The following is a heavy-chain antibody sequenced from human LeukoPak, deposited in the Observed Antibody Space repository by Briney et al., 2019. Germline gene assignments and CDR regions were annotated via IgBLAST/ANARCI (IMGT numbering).Heavy chain of an antibody. CDR2: TRNKAKSYTT. J-gene: IGHJ4*02. CDR3: AGVSESGWSYFDY. D-gene: IGHD6-19*01. V-gene: IGHV3-72*01. CDR1: GFTFSDHY. Sequence: GGSLRLSCAASGFTFSDHYMDWVRQAPGKGLEWVGRTRNKAKSYTTDYAASVKGRFTISRDDSKNSLYLQMNSLKSEDTAVYYCAGVSESGWSYFDYWGQGTLVTFSS.